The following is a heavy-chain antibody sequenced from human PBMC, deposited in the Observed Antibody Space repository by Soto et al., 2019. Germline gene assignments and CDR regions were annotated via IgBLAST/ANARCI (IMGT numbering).Heavy chain of an antibody. V-gene: IGHV5-51*01. CDR3: ARHLVSGEGSYYYYGMDV. CDR2: IYPGDSDT. CDR1: GYSFTSYW. Sequence: GESLKISCKGSGYSFTSYWIGWVRQMPGKGLEWMGIIYPGDSDTRYSPSFQGQVTISADKSISTAYLQWSSLKASDTAMYYCARHLVSGEGSYYYYGMDVWGQGTTVTVSS. J-gene: IGHJ6*02. D-gene: IGHD2-21*01.